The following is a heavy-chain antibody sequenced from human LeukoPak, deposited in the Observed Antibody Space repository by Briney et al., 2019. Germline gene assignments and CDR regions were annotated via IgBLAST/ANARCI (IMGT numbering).Heavy chain of an antibody. D-gene: IGHD3-9*01. CDR1: GFTFSSYG. CDR2: ISYDGSNK. J-gene: IGHJ4*02. Sequence: GRSLRLSCAASGFTFSSYGMHWVRQAPGKGLEWVAVISYDGSNKYYADSVKGRFTISRDNSKNTLYLQMTSLRAEDTAVYYCAKDQNYDILTGYYDYWGQGTLVTVSS. V-gene: IGHV3-30*18. CDR3: AKDQNYDILTGYYDY.